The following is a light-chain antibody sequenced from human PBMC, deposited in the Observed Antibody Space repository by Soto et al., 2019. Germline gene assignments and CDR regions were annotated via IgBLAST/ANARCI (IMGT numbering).Light chain of an antibody. J-gene: IGKJ2*01. CDR3: QLFGSSPRYT. CDR1: ESVTKTY. CDR2: AAS. Sequence: EIVLTQSPGTLSLSPGERATLSCRTSESVTKTYLVWYQQKPGQPPRLLIYAASSRATGIPDRFSGSGSGTDFTLTISRLEPVDFAVYFCQLFGSSPRYTFGRGTRLEIK. V-gene: IGKV3-20*01.